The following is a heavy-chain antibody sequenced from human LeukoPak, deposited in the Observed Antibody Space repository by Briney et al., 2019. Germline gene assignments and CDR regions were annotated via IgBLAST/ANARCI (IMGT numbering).Heavy chain of an antibody. CDR3: ARQGDYDFWSGYYHRYFDY. D-gene: IGHD3-3*01. Sequence: SETLSLTCAVSSYSISSGYYWGRIRQPPGKGLEWIGSIYHSGSTYYNPSLKSRVTISVDTSKNQFSLKLSSVTAADTAVYCCARQGDYDFWSGYYHRYFDYWGQGTLVTVSS. J-gene: IGHJ4*02. CDR1: SYSISSGYY. CDR2: IYHSGST. V-gene: IGHV4-38-2*01.